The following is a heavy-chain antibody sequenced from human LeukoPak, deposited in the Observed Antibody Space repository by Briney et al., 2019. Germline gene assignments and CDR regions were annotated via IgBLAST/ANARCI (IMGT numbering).Heavy chain of an antibody. Sequence: GGSLRLSCAASGFTFSSYAMSWVRQAPGKGLEWVSAISGGGGSTYYADSVKGRFTISRDNSKSTLYLQMNSLRAEDTAVYYCAKDQQVLRYFDWPMGDYFDYWGQGTLVTVSS. CDR1: GFTFSSYA. J-gene: IGHJ4*02. D-gene: IGHD3-9*01. CDR3: AKDQQVLRYFDWPMGDYFDY. V-gene: IGHV3-23*01. CDR2: ISGGGGST.